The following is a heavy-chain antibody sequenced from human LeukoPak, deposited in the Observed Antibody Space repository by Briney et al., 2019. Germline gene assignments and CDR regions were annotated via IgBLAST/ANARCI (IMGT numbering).Heavy chain of an antibody. CDR3: ARYYYDSSDYYYGFDS. V-gene: IGHV1-18*01. CDR1: GGTFSSYA. D-gene: IGHD3-22*01. J-gene: IGHJ4*02. CDR2: ISAYNGNT. Sequence: ASVKVSCKAFGGTFSSYAISWVRQAPGQGLEWMGWISAYNGNTNYAQKLQGRVTMTTDTSTSTAYMELRSLRSDDTAVYYCARYYYDSSDYYYGFDSWGQGTLVTVSS.